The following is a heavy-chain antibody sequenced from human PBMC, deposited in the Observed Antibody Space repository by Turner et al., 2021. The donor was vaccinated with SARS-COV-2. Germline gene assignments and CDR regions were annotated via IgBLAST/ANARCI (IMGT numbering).Heavy chain of an antibody. CDR1: GLSLSTSGVG. V-gene: IGHV2-5*02. Sequence: QITLKESGPTLVKPTQTLTLTCSFSGLSLSTSGVGVGWIRQPPGKALEWLALIYWDDDKGFRPSLKGRLTITKDHPRNPVVLKMTNLDPVDTATYYCANSPLKRRGVPLDYWGQGTLVTVSS. J-gene: IGHJ4*02. CDR2: IYWDDDK. CDR3: ANSPLKRRGVPLDY. D-gene: IGHD3-10*01.